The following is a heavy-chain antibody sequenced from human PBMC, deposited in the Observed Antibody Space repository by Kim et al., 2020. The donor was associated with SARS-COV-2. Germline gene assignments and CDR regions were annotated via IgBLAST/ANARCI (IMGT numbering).Heavy chain of an antibody. V-gene: IGHV4-39*01. CDR1: GGSISSSSYY. D-gene: IGHD6-6*01. CDR3: ATSSSSSSVY. Sequence: SETLSLTCTVSGGSISSSSYYWGWIRQPPGKGLEWIGSIYYSGSTYYNPSLKSRVTISVDTSKNQFSLKLSSVTAADTAVYYCATSSSSSSVYWGQGTLVTVSS. J-gene: IGHJ4*02. CDR2: IYYSGST.